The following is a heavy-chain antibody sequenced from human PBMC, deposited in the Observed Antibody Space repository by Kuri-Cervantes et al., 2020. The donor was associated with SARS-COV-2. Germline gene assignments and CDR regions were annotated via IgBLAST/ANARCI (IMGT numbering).Heavy chain of an antibody. J-gene: IGHJ4*02. CDR1: GGSISSGGYY. V-gene: IGHV3-53*01. CDR3: ARGKVSGTYFGYFDY. Sequence: ETLSLTCTVSGGSISSGGYYMSWVRQAPGKGLECVSVIYNVGSTYYAESVKGRFTISRDNSKNTLYLQMNSLRAEDTAVYYCARGKVSGTYFGYFDYWGPGTLVTVSS. CDR2: IYNVGST. D-gene: IGHD1-26*01.